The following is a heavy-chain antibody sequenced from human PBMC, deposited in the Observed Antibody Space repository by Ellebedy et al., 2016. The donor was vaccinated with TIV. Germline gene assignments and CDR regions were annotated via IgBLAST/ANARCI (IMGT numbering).Heavy chain of an antibody. V-gene: IGHV3-21*04. Sequence: GGSLRLSCAASGFTFSNFNMNWVRQAPGKGLEWVASISGNLQYISYTDSVKGRFTISRDNSKNTLYLQLNSLRAEDTAVNYGAKASEPQKVVIAARIDYWGQGTLVTVSS. J-gene: IGHJ4*02. CDR3: AKASEPQKVVIAARIDY. CDR1: GFTFSNFN. CDR2: ISGNLQYI. D-gene: IGHD2-15*01.